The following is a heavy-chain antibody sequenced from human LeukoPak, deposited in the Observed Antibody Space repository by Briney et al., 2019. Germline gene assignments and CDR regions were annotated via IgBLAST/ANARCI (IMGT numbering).Heavy chain of an antibody. CDR2: ISGGGGNT. Sequence: PGGSLRLSCAASGSTFSTYAMSWVRQAPGKGLEWVSSISGGGGNTYLADSVKGRFTISRDNSKNTLYLQMNSLRAEDTALYYCGRGGSSWLYFFEYWGQGTPVTVSS. CDR3: GRGGSSWLYFFEY. J-gene: IGHJ4*02. V-gene: IGHV3-23*01. CDR1: GSTFSTYA. D-gene: IGHD6-13*01.